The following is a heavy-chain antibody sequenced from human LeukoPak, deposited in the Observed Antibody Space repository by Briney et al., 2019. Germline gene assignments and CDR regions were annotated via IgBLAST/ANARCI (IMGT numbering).Heavy chain of an antibody. V-gene: IGHV3-30*02. CDR1: GFTFSSYG. J-gene: IGHJ4*02. D-gene: IGHD3-3*01. CDR3: AKGPQYYDFWSGYWDY. Sequence: TGGSLRLSCAASGFTFSSYGMHWVRQAPGKGLEWVAFIRYDGSNKYYADSVKGRFTISRDNSKNTLYLQMNSLRAEDTAVYYCAKGPQYYDFWSGYWDYWGQGTLVTVSS. CDR2: IRYDGSNK.